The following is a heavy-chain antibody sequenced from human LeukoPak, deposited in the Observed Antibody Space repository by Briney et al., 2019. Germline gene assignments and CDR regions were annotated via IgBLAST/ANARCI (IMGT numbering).Heavy chain of an antibody. CDR3: ARVAKSYGSFGY. J-gene: IGHJ4*02. D-gene: IGHD5-18*01. CDR1: GFTFSSYA. V-gene: IGHV3-30-3*01. CDR2: ISYDGSNK. Sequence: GGSLRLSCAASGFTFSSYAMHWVRQAPGKGLEWVAVISYDGSNKFYADSVKGRFTLSRDNSKNTLYLQMNSLRAEDTAVYYCARVAKSYGSFGYWGQGTLVTVSS.